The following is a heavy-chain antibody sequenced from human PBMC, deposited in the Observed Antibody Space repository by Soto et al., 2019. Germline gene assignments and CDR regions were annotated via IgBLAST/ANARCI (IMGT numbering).Heavy chain of an antibody. CDR1: GFTFSSYG. V-gene: IGHV3-30*18. D-gene: IGHD3-10*01. Sequence: QVQLVESGGGVVQPGRSLRLSCAASGFTFSSYGMHWVRQAPGKVLEWVAVISYDGSNKYYADSVKGRFTISRDNYKNTLYLQMNSLRAEDTAVYYCANGRGITMVRGVLWGQGTLVTVSS. CDR3: ANGRGITMVRGVL. J-gene: IGHJ4*02. CDR2: ISYDGSNK.